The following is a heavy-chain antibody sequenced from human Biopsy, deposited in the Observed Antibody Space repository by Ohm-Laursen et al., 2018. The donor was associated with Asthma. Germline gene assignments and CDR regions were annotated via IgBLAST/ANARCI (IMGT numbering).Heavy chain of an antibody. CDR3: ARTYYDFLTGQVKDVFGV. D-gene: IGHD3-9*01. V-gene: IGHV1-3*04. Sequence: EASVTVSCKVSGYNFISFAIHWVRQAPGQRLEWMGWVNTGNGDTKYSQKFQGRVTITRDTSASTAYMELRSLRSEDTATYYCARTYYDFLTGQVKDVFGVWGQGTMVTVSS. J-gene: IGHJ3*01. CDR1: GYNFISFA. CDR2: VNTGNGDT.